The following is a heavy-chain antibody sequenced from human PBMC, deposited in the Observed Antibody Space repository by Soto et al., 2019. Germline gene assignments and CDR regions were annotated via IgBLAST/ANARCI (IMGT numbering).Heavy chain of an antibody. CDR3: ARGLPGSVNWFDP. CDR1: GGSISSGGYY. V-gene: IGHV4-31*03. CDR2: IYYSGST. D-gene: IGHD6-25*01. J-gene: IGHJ5*02. Sequence: QVQLQESGPGLVKPSQTLSLTCTVSGGSISSGGYYWSWIRQHPGKGLEWTGYIYYSGSTYYNPSLKSRVTISVDTSKNQFSLKLSSVTAADTAVYYCARGLPGSVNWFDPWGQGTLVTVSS.